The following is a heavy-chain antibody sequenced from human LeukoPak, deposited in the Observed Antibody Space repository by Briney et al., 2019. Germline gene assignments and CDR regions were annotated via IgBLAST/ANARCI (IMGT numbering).Heavy chain of an antibody. D-gene: IGHD2-15*01. Sequence: PGGSLRFSCAASGFTVSGDYMSWVRQAPGKGLEWVSVIYSGGSTYYADSVKGRFTISRDNAKNTLYLQMNSLRAEDTAVYYCARGGPLLDFDYWGQGTLVTVSS. J-gene: IGHJ4*02. V-gene: IGHV3-53*01. CDR2: IYSGGST. CDR3: ARGGPLLDFDY. CDR1: GFTVSGDY.